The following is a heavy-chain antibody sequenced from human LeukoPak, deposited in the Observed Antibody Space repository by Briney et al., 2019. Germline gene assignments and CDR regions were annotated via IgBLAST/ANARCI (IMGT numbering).Heavy chain of an antibody. D-gene: IGHD3-22*01. CDR1: GGSISSGGYY. CDR3: ARENYYDSSGRYRPYWYFDL. V-gene: IGHV4-31*03. J-gene: IGHJ2*01. CDR2: IYYSGST. Sequence: PSETLSLTCTVSGGSISSGGYYWSWIRQHPGKGLEWIGYIYYSGSTYYNPSLKSRVTISVDTSKNQFSLKLSSVTAADTAVYYCARENYYDSSGRYRPYWYFDLWGRGTPVTVSS.